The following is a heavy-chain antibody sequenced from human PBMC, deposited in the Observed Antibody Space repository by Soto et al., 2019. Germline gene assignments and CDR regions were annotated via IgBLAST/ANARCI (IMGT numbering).Heavy chain of an antibody. V-gene: IGHV4-59*08. CDR1: GGSISSYY. CDR2: IYYSGST. Sequence: PSETLSLTCTVSGGSISSYYWSWIRQPPWKGLEWIGYIYYSGSTNYNPSLKSRVTISVDTSKKQFSLKLSSVTAADTAVYYCARVPFTYCGGDCYSDYWGQGTLVTVS. J-gene: IGHJ4*02. CDR3: ARVPFTYCGGDCYSDY. D-gene: IGHD2-21*02.